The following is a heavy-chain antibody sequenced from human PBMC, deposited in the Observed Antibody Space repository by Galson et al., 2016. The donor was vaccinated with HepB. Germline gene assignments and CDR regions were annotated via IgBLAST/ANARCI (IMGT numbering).Heavy chain of an antibody. D-gene: IGHD3-9*01. J-gene: IGHJ4*02. CDR3: ARTTSGFQYFDS. CDR1: GFTFSHYG. V-gene: IGHV3-33*01. Sequence: SLRLSCAASGFTFSHYGMHWVRQAPGKGLQWVAVVYYDGSNKYYADSVKGRFTISRDNSKDTLYLQRNSLRGEDTAVYYCARTTSGFQYFDSWGQGTLVTVSS. CDR2: VYYDGSNK.